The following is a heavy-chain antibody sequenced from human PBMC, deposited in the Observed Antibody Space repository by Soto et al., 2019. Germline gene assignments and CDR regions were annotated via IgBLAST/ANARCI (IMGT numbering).Heavy chain of an antibody. D-gene: IGHD2-15*01. J-gene: IGHJ6*01. V-gene: IGHV1-3*01. CDR1: GYTFTSYA. CDR2: INAGNGNT. CDR3: ARSNCSGGSCYSFYGMDV. Sequence: ASVKVSCKASGYTFTSYAMHWVRQAPGQRLEWMGWINAGNGNTKYSQKFQGRVTITRDTSASTAYMELSSLRSEDTAVYYCARSNCSGGSCYSFYGMDVWRQGTTVIFSS.